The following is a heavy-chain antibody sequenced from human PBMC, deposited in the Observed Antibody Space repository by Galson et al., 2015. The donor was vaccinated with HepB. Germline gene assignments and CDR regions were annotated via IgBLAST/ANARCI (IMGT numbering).Heavy chain of an antibody. V-gene: IGHV3-48*04. D-gene: IGHD1-26*01. Sequence: SLRLSCAASGFTFSSYSMNWVRQAPGKGLEWVSYISSSSSTIYYADSVKGRFTISRDNARNSLYLQINSLRAEDTAVYYCARGEVGRYWGQGTLVTVSS. J-gene: IGHJ4*02. CDR2: ISSSSSTI. CDR3: ARGEVGRY. CDR1: GFTFSSYS.